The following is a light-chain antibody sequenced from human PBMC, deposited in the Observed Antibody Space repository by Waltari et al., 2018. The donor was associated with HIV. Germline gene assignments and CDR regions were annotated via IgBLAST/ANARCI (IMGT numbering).Light chain of an antibody. CDR3: LQYGSSWYT. V-gene: IGKV3-20*01. Sequence: EIVLTQSPGTLSLSPGDRATLPCRASQSVSRNFLAWYQQKRGQAPRLLIYDASNRATGIPDRFSGGGSGTDFTLTISRLEPEDFAVYYCLQYGSSWYTFGQGTNLDI. CDR2: DAS. J-gene: IGKJ2*01. CDR1: QSVSRNF.